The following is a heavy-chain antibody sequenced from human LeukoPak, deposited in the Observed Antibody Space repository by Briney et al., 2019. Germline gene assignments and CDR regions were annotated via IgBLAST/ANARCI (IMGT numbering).Heavy chain of an antibody. D-gene: IGHD2-21*02. J-gene: IGHJ4*02. CDR3: AKGRSVLSGHIVVVTAIPK. CDR2: ISGSGGST. CDR1: GFTFSSYA. V-gene: IGHV3-23*01. Sequence: GGSLRLSCAASGFTFSSYAMSWVRQAPGKGLEWVSAISGSGGSTYYADSVKGRFTISRDNSKNTLYLQMNSLRAEDTAVYYCAKGRSVLSGHIVVVTAIPKWGQGTLATVSS.